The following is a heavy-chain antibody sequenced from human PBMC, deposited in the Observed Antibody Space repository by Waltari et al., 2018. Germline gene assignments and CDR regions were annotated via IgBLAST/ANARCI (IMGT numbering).Heavy chain of an antibody. V-gene: IGHV1-69*01. D-gene: IGHD4-17*01. CDR3: ARVGDYGDYRLDP. CDR2: IIPIFGTA. J-gene: IGHJ5*02. Sequence: QVQLVQSGAEVKKPGSSVKVSCKASGGTFSSYAISWVRPAPGPGLEWMGGIIPIFGTANYAQKFQGRVTITADESTSTAYMELSSLRSEDTAVYYCARVGDYGDYRLDPWGQGTLVTVSS. CDR1: GGTFSSYA.